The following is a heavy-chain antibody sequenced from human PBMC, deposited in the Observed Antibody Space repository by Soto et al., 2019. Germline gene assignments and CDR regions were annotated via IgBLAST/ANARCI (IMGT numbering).Heavy chain of an antibody. CDR3: ARDQANYYGSGSYYKSYYYYGMDV. J-gene: IGHJ6*02. CDR2: ISAYNGNT. V-gene: IGHV1-18*01. Sequence: ASVKVSCKASGYTFTSYVISWVRQAPGQGLEWMGWISAYNGNTNYAQKLQGRVTMTTDTSTSTAYMELRSLRSDDTAVYYCARDQANYYGSGSYYKSYYYYGMDVWGQGTTVTVSS. D-gene: IGHD3-10*01. CDR1: GYTFTSYV.